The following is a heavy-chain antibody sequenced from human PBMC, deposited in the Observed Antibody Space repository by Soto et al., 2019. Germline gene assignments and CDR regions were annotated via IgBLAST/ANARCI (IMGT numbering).Heavy chain of an antibody. J-gene: IGHJ6*02. D-gene: IGHD5-12*01. Sequence: QVQLVQSGAEVKKPGASVKVSCKASGYTFTSYGISWVRQATGQGLEWMGWISAYNGNTNYAQKLQGRVTMTTDTSTSTAYMELRSLRSDDTAVYYCARASGYDYYYYYGMDVWGQGTTVTVSS. CDR1: GYTFTSYG. CDR3: ARASGYDYYYYYGMDV. V-gene: IGHV1-18*01. CDR2: ISAYNGNT.